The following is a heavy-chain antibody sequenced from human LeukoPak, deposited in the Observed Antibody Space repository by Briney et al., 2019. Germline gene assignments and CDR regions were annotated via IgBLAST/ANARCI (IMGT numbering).Heavy chain of an antibody. D-gene: IGHD5-12*01. CDR2: ISSSSSYT. V-gene: IGHV3-11*06. CDR3: ARPAGYSGYDWFDY. J-gene: IGHJ4*02. Sequence: GGSLRLSCAASGFTFSDYYMSWIRQAPGKGLEWVSYISSSSSYTNYADSVKGRFTISRDNAKNSLYLQVNSLRAEDTAVYYCARPAGYSGYDWFDYWGQGTLVTVSS. CDR1: GFTFSDYY.